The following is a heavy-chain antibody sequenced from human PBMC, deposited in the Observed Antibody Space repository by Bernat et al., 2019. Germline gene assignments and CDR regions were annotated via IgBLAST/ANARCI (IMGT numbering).Heavy chain of an antibody. Sequence: QLQLQESGPGLVKPSETLSLTCTVSGGSISSSSSYWGWIRQPPGKGLEWIGSIYYSGSTYYNPSLKSRVTISVDTSKNQFSLKLSSVTAADTAVYYCAAYYDILTGPLKDQNWFDPWGQGTLVTVSS. CDR2: IYYSGST. CDR1: GGSISSSSSY. CDR3: AAYYDILTGPLKDQNWFDP. V-gene: IGHV4-39*01. D-gene: IGHD3-9*01. J-gene: IGHJ5*02.